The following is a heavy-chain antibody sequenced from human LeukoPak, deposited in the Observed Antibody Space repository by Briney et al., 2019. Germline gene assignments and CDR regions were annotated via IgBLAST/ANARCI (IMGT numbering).Heavy chain of an antibody. D-gene: IGHD5-12*01. Sequence: GGSLRLSCAASGFTFSSHWMHWVRQAPGKGLEWVSLIVASSGSTFYADSVKGRFTISRGSSKNTLYLQMNSLRAEDMAVYYCAKGAYDYIEMGYFDYWGQGTLVTVSS. V-gene: IGHV3-23*01. J-gene: IGHJ4*02. CDR2: IVASSGST. CDR3: AKGAYDYIEMGYFDY. CDR1: GFTFSSHW.